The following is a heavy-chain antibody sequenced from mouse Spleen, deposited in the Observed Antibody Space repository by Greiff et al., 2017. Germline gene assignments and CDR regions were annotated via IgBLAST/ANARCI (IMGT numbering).Heavy chain of an antibody. CDR1: GYTFTSYD. J-gene: IGHJ1*01. CDR2: IYPSDGST. Sequence: QVHVKQSGPELVKPGASVKLSCKASGYTFTSYDINWVKQRPGQGLEWIGWIYPSDGSTKYNEKFKGKATLTVDRSSRTAYMELHSLTSEDTAVYFCARRGTRYFDVWGAGTTVTVSS. D-gene: IGHD3-3*01. V-gene: IGHV1-85*01. CDR3: ARRGTRYFDV.